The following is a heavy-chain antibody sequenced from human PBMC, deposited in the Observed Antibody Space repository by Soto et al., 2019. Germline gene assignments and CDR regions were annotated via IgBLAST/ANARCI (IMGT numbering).Heavy chain of an antibody. D-gene: IGHD2-15*01. Sequence: XETLSLSCNVSGDSLNSGSYYWTWIRQSPGRVLEWIGHIYHTGSTNYNPSLRSRLTISLDTSKNHFSLTLRSVNAVDTGVYYCERSWGGDGYSHWGQGTLVTVSS. CDR1: GDSLNSGSYY. V-gene: IGHV4-61*03. CDR2: IYHTGST. CDR3: ERSWGGDGYSH. J-gene: IGHJ4*02.